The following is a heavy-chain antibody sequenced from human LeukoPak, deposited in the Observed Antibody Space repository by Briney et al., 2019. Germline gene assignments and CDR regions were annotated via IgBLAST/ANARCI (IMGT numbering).Heavy chain of an antibody. J-gene: IGHJ4*02. CDR2: ISSSSSYI. CDR3: ARELCSGGSCYPAADY. CDR1: GFTFSSYS. V-gene: IGHV3-21*01. Sequence: GGSLRLSCAASGFTFSSYSMNWVRQAPGKGLEWVSSISSSSSYIYYADSVKGRFTISRDNAKNSLYLQMNSLRAEDTAVYYCARELCSGGSCYPAADYWGQGTLVTVSS. D-gene: IGHD2-15*01.